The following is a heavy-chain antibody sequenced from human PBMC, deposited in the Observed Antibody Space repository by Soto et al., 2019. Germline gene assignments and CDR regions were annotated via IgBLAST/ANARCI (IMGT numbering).Heavy chain of an antibody. CDR3: AKDLSFVVGASDY. CDR1: GCTFTSYA. CDR2: IGGSDGCT. Sequence: GCLRRACSASGCTFTSYAMAWVRQAPGKGLEWVSTIGGSDGCTFFADSVQGRFTISRDNSKNTLYLQMNSLRADDTAVYYCAKDLSFVVGASDYWGQGTPVTVSS. D-gene: IGHD1-26*01. V-gene: IGHV3-23*01. J-gene: IGHJ4*02.